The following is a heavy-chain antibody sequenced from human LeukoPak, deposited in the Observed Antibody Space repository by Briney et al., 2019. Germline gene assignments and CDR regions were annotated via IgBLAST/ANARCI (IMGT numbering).Heavy chain of an antibody. Sequence: SETLSLTCTVSGGSISSYFWSWIRQPAGKGLEWIGRIYTSGSTDYNPSLKSRVALSVDTSKNQFSLKLSSVTAADTAVYYCAKDLGSKEGGYPIDYWGQGTLVTVSS. CDR2: IYTSGST. D-gene: IGHD3-22*01. CDR1: GGSISSYF. J-gene: IGHJ4*02. V-gene: IGHV4-4*07. CDR3: AKDLGSKEGGYPIDY.